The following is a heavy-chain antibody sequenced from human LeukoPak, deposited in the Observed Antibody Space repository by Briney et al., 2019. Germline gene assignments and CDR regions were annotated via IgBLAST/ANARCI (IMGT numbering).Heavy chain of an antibody. CDR2: IIPMSDTA. CDR3: AREDDTGRYMGDDAFDI. Sequence: ASVKVSCKASGGTFNSYAISWVRQAPGQGLEWMGGIIPMSDTANYPQKFRGRLTITADIPTSTVYMELSSLRSEDTAVYYCAREDDTGRYMGDDAFDIWGQGTMVTVS. V-gene: IGHV1-69*06. D-gene: IGHD1-26*01. CDR1: GGTFNSYA. J-gene: IGHJ3*02.